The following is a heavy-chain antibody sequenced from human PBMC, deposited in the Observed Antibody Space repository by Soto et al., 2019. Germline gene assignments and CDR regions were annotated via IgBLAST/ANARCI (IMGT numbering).Heavy chain of an antibody. J-gene: IGHJ6*02. V-gene: IGHV3-7*01. CDR3: ARTMVRGVTRYYYYGMDV. Sequence: EVQLVESGGGLVQPGGSLRLSCAASGFTFSSYWLSWVRQAPGKGLEWVAYIKQDGSEKYYVDSVKGRFTISRDNAKNSLYLQMNSLRAEDTAVYYCARTMVRGVTRYYYYGMDVLGQGTTVTVSS. CDR1: GFTFSSYW. CDR2: IKQDGSEK. D-gene: IGHD3-10*01.